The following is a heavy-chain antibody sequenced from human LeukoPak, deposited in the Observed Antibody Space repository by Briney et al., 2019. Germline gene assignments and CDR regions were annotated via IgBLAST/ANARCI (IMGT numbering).Heavy chain of an antibody. CDR2: IYTSGTT. V-gene: IGHV4-61*02. Sequence: SSETLSLTCTVSGGSVRRGNYYWTWIRQPAGSGLEWIGRIYTSGTTDYNPSLRTRVTISVDASRNQFSLNLSSVTAADTAVYYCARWSGSVTARNYYYYMDVWGEGTTVTVSS. J-gene: IGHJ6*03. D-gene: IGHD6-6*01. CDR3: ARWSGSVTARNYYYYMDV. CDR1: GGSVRRGNYY.